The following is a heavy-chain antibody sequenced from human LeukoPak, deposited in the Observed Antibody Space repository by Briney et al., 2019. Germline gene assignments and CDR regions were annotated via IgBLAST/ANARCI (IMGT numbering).Heavy chain of an antibody. Sequence: PGGSLRLSCAASGFTLSAYAMSWVRQAPGKGQEWVSAFSGRGATAYYADSVRGRFTISRDNSKNTLFLQMDSLGADDTAVYYCAKSSPFGTTWYGAIDVWGHGTTVTVSS. CDR2: FSGRGATA. V-gene: IGHV3-23*01. D-gene: IGHD6-13*01. CDR1: GFTLSAYA. J-gene: IGHJ6*02. CDR3: AKSSPFGTTWYGAIDV.